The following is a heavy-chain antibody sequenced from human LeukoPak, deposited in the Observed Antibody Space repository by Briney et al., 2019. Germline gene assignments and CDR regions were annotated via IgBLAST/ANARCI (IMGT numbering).Heavy chain of an antibody. Sequence: GGSLRLSCAASGFTFSSYGMHWVRQAPGKGLEWVAVISYDGSNKYYADSVKGRFTISRDNSKNTLYLQMNSLRAEDTAVYYCARRDVLEWLMDYWGQGTLVTVSS. CDR3: ARRDVLEWLMDY. V-gene: IGHV3-30*03. CDR2: ISYDGSNK. J-gene: IGHJ4*02. D-gene: IGHD3-3*01. CDR1: GFTFSSYG.